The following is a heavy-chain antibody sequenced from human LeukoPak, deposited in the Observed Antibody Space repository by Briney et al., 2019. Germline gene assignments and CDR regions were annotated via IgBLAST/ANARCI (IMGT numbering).Heavy chain of an antibody. CDR3: ARGGHGSGWYG. D-gene: IGHD6-19*01. V-gene: IGHV4-34*01. CDR2: INHSGST. CDR1: GGSFSGYY. Sequence: SETLSLTCAVYGGSFSGYYWSWIRQPPGKGLEWIGEINHSGSTNYNPSLKSRVTISVDTSKNQFSLKLSSVTAADTAVYYCARGGHGSGWYGWGQGTLVTVSS. J-gene: IGHJ4*02.